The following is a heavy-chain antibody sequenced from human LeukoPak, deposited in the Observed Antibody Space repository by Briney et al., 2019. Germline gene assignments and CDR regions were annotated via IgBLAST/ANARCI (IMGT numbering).Heavy chain of an antibody. Sequence: GGSLRLSCAASGFTFSSYSMNWVRQAPGKGLEWVSSISCSSSYIYYADSVKGRFTISRDNAKNSLYLQMNSLRAEDTAVYYCASLVSSGEMDVWGQGTTVTVSS. D-gene: IGHD3-3*01. J-gene: IGHJ6*02. CDR2: ISCSSSYI. V-gene: IGHV3-21*01. CDR1: GFTFSSYS. CDR3: ASLVSSGEMDV.